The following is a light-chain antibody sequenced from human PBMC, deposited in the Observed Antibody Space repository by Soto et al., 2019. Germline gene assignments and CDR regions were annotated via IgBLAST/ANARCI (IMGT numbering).Light chain of an antibody. CDR1: RSNIGANFD. J-gene: IGLJ2*01. V-gene: IGLV1-40*01. CDR2: GTA. Sequence: QSVLTQPPSVSGVPGQRVTISCTGSRSNIGANFDVHWYQQLPGTAPKLLLSGTANRPSGVPDRFSGSKSGSSASLAITGLQAEDEADYYCQSYDNTLGGHVAFGGGTQLTVL. CDR3: QSYDNTLGGHVA.